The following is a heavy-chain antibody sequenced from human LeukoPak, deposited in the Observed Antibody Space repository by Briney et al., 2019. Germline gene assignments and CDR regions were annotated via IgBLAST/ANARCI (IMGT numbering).Heavy chain of an antibody. J-gene: IGHJ4*02. V-gene: IGHV1-2*04. CDR2: FNPNGVYT. CDR3: ARDISPRVGRAPDY. Sequence: GASVRLSCKASGYTFTGYYMHWVRQAPGQGLEWRGWFNPNGVYTNYSTIFHACLPLTRDTSISTAYMELSTLRSDDAAVYYCARDISPRVGRAPDYWGQGTLVTVSS. D-gene: IGHD2-2*01. CDR1: GYTFTGYY.